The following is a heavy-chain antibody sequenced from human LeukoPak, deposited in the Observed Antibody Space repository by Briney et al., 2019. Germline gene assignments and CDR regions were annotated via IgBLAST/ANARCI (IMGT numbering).Heavy chain of an antibody. D-gene: IGHD5-24*01. CDR2: ISSSGSTI. J-gene: IGHJ3*02. CDR3: ARDRSGMATILGPNDAFDI. Sequence: GGSLRLSCAASGFTFSSYEMNWVRQAPGKGLEWVSYISSSGSTIYYADSVKGRFTISRDNAKNSLYLQMNSLRAEDTAVYYCARDRSGMATILGPNDAFDIWGQGIMVTVSS. V-gene: IGHV3-48*03. CDR1: GFTFSSYE.